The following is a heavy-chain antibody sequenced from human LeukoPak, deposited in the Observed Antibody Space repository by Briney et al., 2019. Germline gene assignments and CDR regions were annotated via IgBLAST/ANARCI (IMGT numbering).Heavy chain of an antibody. D-gene: IGHD3-16*01. Sequence: SETLSLTCAVSGYSIVTGYYWAWIRPPPGKGLEWFGSIYHNESTYYNPSLKSRVTISVDTSKNQFSLKLSSVTAADTAVYYCARLYWGLGAFDIWGQGTMVTVSS. V-gene: IGHV4-38-2*01. CDR2: IYHNEST. CDR1: GYSIVTGYY. CDR3: ARLYWGLGAFDI. J-gene: IGHJ3*02.